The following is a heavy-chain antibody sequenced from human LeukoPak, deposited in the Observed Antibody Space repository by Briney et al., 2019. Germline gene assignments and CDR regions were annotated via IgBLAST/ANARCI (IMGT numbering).Heavy chain of an antibody. CDR2: ISAYNGNT. J-gene: IGHJ4*02. V-gene: IGHV1-18*01. D-gene: IGHD3-3*01. CDR3: ARIEKAYDFWSGYYTGGIDY. CDR1: GYTFTSYG. Sequence: ASVKVSCKASGYTFTSYGTTWVRQAPGQGLEWMGWISAYNGNTNYAQKLQGRVTMTTDTSTSTAYMELRSLRSDDTAVYYCARIEKAYDFWSGYYTGGIDYWGQGTLVTVSS.